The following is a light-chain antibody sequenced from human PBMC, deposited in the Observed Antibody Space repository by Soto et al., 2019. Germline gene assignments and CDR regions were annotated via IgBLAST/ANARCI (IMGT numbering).Light chain of an antibody. CDR2: DVS. Sequence: QSVLTQPRSVSGSPGQSVTISCTGTSSDVGGYNHVSWYQQHPGKVPKLIIYDVSKRPSGVPDRFSGFKYGNTASLTVSGLQAEDEADYYCSSYAGNSRYVFGTGTKVTVL. CDR3: SSYAGNSRYV. J-gene: IGLJ1*01. CDR1: SSDVGGYNH. V-gene: IGLV2-11*01.